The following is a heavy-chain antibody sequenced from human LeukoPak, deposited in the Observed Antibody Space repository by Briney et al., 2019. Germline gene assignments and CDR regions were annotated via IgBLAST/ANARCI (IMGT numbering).Heavy chain of an antibody. CDR2: IYYSGTT. J-gene: IGHJ4*02. CDR1: GGSISSSSYY. V-gene: IGHV4-39*01. CDR3: ARHGSYRDY. D-gene: IGHD2-2*03. Sequence: PSETLSLTCTVSGGSISSSSYYWGWIRQPPGKWLEWIGSIYYSGTTYYNPSRKSRVTISVDTSKNQFSLKLSSVTAADTAVYYCARHGSYRDYWGQGTLVTVSS.